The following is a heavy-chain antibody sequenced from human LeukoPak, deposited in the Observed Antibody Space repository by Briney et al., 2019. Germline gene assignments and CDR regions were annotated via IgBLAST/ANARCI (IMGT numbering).Heavy chain of an antibody. V-gene: IGHV3-48*04. CDR3: ARLPAYCSSTSCYYDY. Sequence: GGSLRLSCAASGFTFDDHGMSWVRQVPGKGLEWVSYISSASGSIYYADSVKGRFTISRDNAKNSLFLQMNSLRAEDTAVYYCARLPAYCSSTSCYYDYWGQGTLVTVSS. CDR2: ISSASGSI. J-gene: IGHJ4*02. D-gene: IGHD2-2*01. CDR1: GFTFDDHG.